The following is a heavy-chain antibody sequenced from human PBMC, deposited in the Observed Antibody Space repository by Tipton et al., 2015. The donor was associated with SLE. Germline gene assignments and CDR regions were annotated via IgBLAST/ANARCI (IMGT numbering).Heavy chain of an antibody. D-gene: IGHD3-22*01. CDR1: GFTFSSYA. Sequence: SLRLSCAASGFTFSSYAMYWVRQAPGKGLEWVSGISWNSGSIGYADSVKSRFTISRDNAKNSLYLQMNSLRAEDTALYYCAKATKTMIISDFFDYWGQGTLVTVSS. CDR3: AKATKTMIISDFFDY. CDR2: ISWNSGSI. V-gene: IGHV3-9*01. J-gene: IGHJ4*02.